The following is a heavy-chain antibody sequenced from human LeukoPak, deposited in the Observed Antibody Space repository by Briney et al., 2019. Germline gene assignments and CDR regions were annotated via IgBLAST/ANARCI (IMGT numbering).Heavy chain of an antibody. Sequence: SETLSLTCTVSGGSISSYYWSWIRQPPGKGLEWIGYIYYTGSTNYNPSLKSRVTISVDTSKNQFSLKLTSVTAADTAVYYCAGYHSSGLDYWGQGTLVTVSS. J-gene: IGHJ4*02. CDR3: AGYHSSGLDY. D-gene: IGHD6-25*01. CDR1: GGSISSYY. CDR2: IYYTGST. V-gene: IGHV4-59*08.